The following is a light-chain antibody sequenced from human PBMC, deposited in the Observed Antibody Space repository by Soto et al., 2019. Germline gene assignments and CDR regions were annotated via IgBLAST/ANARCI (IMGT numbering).Light chain of an antibody. CDR1: SSDVVGYNY. Sequence: QSALTQPASVSGSPGQSITISRTGTSSDVVGYNYVSWYQQHPGKAPKLMIYEVSNRPSGVSNRFSGSKSGNTASLTISGLQADDEADYYCSSYTSSSTLVFGGGTQLTVL. V-gene: IGLV2-14*01. CDR2: EVS. J-gene: IGLJ2*01. CDR3: SSYTSSSTLV.